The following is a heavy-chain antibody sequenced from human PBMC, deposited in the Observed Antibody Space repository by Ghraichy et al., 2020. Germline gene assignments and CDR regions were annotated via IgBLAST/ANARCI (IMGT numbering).Heavy chain of an antibody. Sequence: ASVKVSCKASGYSFTSYTMHWVRQAPGQSLEWMGWINAGNGNTKYSQRFQGRLTITRDTSASTAYMELSSLRSEDTAEYYCARDYGNYYDSSGSYTTGAFDMWGQGTMVSVSS. CDR2: INAGNGNT. CDR1: GYSFTSYT. D-gene: IGHD3-22*01. J-gene: IGHJ3*02. CDR3: ARDYGNYYDSSGSYTTGAFDM. V-gene: IGHV1-3*01.